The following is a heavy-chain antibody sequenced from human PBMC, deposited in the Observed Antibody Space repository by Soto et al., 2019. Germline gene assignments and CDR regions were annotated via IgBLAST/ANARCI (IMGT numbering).Heavy chain of an antibody. V-gene: IGHV1-2*02. D-gene: IGHD3-10*01. CDR2: INPNSGGT. CDR3: ARQGSGSNWLDP. CDR1: GYIFAVYY. Sequence: GASVKVSCKASGYIFAVYYMHWVRQAPGQGLEWMGWINPNSGGTNYAQKFQGRVTMTRDTSIRTAYMELSRLRSDDTAVYYCARQGSGSNWLDPWGQGTLVTSPQ. J-gene: IGHJ5*02.